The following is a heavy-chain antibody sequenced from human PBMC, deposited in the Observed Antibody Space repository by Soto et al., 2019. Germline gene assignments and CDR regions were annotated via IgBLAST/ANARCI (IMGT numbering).Heavy chain of an antibody. D-gene: IGHD3-9*01. CDR1: GGTFSSYA. CDR2: IIPIFGTA. V-gene: IGHV1-69*13. CDR3: ARKDKSYYDILTADEYYYGMDV. J-gene: IGHJ6*02. Sequence: ASVKVSCKASGGTFSSYAISWVRQAPGQGLEWMGGIIPIFGTANYAQKFQGRVTITADESTSTAYMELSSLRSEDTAVYYCARKDKSYYDILTADEYYYGMDVWGQGTTVTVSS.